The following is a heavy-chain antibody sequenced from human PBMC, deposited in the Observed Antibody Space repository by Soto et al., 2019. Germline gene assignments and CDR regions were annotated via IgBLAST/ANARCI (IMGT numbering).Heavy chain of an antibody. CDR1: GGSFSGYY. D-gene: IGHD3-22*01. CDR3: AKSYYESSVYSYFDY. V-gene: IGHV4-34*01. J-gene: IGHJ4*02. Sequence: SETLSLTCAVYGGSFSGYYWSWIRQPPGKGLEWIGEINHSGSTNYSPSLKSRVTISRDNSKNTLYLQMNSLRAEDTAVYYCAKSYYESSVYSYFDYWGQGTLVTVS. CDR2: INHSGST.